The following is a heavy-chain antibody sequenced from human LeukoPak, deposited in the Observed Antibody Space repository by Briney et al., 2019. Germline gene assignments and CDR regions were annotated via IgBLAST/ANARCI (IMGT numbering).Heavy chain of an antibody. D-gene: IGHD2-2*01. CDR1: GGTFSSYA. V-gene: IGHV1-69*04. J-gene: IGHJ4*02. CDR2: IIPILGIA. CDR3: ARRPGYQLLPFDY. Sequence: ASVKVSCKASGGTFSSYAISWVRQAPGQGLEWMGRIIPILGIANYAQKFQGRVTITADKSTSTAYMELSSLRSEDTAVYYCARRPGYQLLPFDYWGQGTLVTVSS.